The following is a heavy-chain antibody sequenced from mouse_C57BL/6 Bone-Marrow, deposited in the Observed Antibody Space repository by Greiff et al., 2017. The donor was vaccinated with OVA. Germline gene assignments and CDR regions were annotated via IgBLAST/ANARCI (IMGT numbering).Heavy chain of an antibody. V-gene: IGHV1-61*01. CDR2: IYPSDSET. Sequence: QVQLQQPGAELVRPGSSVKLSCKASGYTFTSYWMDWVKQRPGQGLEWIGNIYPSDSETHYNQKFKDKATLTVDKSSSTAYMQLSSLTSEDSAVYYCARDYYGSPYYFDYWGQGTTLTVSS. D-gene: IGHD1-1*01. CDR1: GYTFTSYW. CDR3: ARDYYGSPYYFDY. J-gene: IGHJ2*01.